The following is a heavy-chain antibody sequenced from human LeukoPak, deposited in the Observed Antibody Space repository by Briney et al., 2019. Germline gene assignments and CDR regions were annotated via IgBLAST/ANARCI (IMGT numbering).Heavy chain of an antibody. CDR1: GFTFSDYS. CDR3: ARDYKYAFDN. J-gene: IGHJ4*02. D-gene: IGHD5-24*01. Sequence: TGGSLRLSCAASGFTFSDYSMNWVRQAPGKGLEWISYIGIDSGNTNYADSVKGRFTISGDKAKKSLYLQMNSLRVEDTAVYYCARDYKYAFDNWGQGTLVTVSS. V-gene: IGHV3-48*01. CDR2: IGIDSGNT.